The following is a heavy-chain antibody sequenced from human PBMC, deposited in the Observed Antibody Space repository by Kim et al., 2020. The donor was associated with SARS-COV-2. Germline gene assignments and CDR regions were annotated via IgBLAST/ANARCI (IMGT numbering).Heavy chain of an antibody. D-gene: IGHD3-10*01. CDR2: IKSDGSSL. CDR1: GFTFSSYW. J-gene: IGHJ4*03. Sequence: GGSLRLSCAASGFTFSSYWMHWVRQAPGKGLVWVSRIKSDGSSLNYADSVKGRFTISRDNAQNTLYLQMNMLSVEDTAVYYCARSALGSVRPIDYWGEGT. V-gene: IGHV3-74*01. CDR3: ARSALGSVRPIDY.